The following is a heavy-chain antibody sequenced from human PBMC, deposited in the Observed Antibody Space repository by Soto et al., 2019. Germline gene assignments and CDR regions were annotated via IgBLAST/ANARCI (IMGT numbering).Heavy chain of an antibody. J-gene: IGHJ5*02. CDR2: ISAYNGNT. CDR1: GYTFTSYG. V-gene: IGHV1-18*01. CDR3: ARDTPFYDFWSGYYSFWFDP. D-gene: IGHD3-3*01. Sequence: GASVKVSCKASGYTFTSYGISWVRQAPGQGREWMGWISAYNGNTNYAQKLQGRVTMTTDTSTSTAYMELRSLRSDDTAVYYCARDTPFYDFWSGYYSFWFDPWGQGXLVTVYS.